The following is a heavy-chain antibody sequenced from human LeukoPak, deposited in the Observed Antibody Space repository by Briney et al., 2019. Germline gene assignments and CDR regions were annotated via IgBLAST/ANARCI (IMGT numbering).Heavy chain of an antibody. CDR2: ISYDGSNK. D-gene: IGHD6-19*01. J-gene: IGHJ6*02. Sequence: GSLRLSCAASGFTFSSYGMHWVRQAPGKGLEWVAVISYDGSNKYYADSVKGRFTISRDNSKNTLYLQMNSLTAEDTAVYYCAKVFSGGKWLLSYYYYGMDVWAQGTRVTVSS. V-gene: IGHV3-30*18. CDR3: AKVFSGGKWLLSYYYYGMDV. CDR1: GFTFSSYG.